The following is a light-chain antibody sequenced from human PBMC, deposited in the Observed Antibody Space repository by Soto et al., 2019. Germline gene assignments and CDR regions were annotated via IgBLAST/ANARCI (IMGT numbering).Light chain of an antibody. Sequence: EIVLTQSPGTLSLSPGERATLSCRASQSVPGNYLAWFQQKPGQAPRLLIYAASSRAPALPDRFSDSGTGTYITLTISRLESEDFAIYYCHQYTSPPWTVGQGTRVE. CDR3: HQYTSPPWT. J-gene: IGKJ1*01. V-gene: IGKV3-20*01. CDR1: QSVPGNY. CDR2: AAS.